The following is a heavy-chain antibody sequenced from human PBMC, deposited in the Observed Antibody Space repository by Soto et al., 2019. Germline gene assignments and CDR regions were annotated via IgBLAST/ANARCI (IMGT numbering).Heavy chain of an antibody. Sequence: EVQLVESGGGLVQPGGSLRLSCAASGFAVYADDLHWVRQGPGKGLEWVSTISGAGGSTYYADSVKGRFTISRDNSKNTLNLQMNSLRAEDTAVYYCAKDKCGGDCYSFDYWGQGTLVTVSS. CDR2: ISGAGGST. CDR1: GFAVYADD. J-gene: IGHJ4*02. V-gene: IGHV3-23*04. CDR3: AKDKCGGDCYSFDY. D-gene: IGHD2-21*02.